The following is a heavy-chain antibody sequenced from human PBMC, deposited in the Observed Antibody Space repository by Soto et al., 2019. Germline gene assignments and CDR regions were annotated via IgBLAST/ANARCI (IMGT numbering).Heavy chain of an antibody. CDR2: IDPSGGDT. Sequence: QVQLVQSGAEVRKPGASVKVSCKASGYTFNRHYIQWVRQAPGQGLEWMGMIDPSGGDTNYAKKFQGRVMLTRDTSTSTVYMELSSLRSEETAVYYCAKRRGVGLTRSSFDYWGPGTLVIVSS. V-gene: IGHV1-46*02. CDR1: GYTFNRHY. CDR3: AKRRGVGLTRSSFDY. D-gene: IGHD1-26*01. J-gene: IGHJ4*02.